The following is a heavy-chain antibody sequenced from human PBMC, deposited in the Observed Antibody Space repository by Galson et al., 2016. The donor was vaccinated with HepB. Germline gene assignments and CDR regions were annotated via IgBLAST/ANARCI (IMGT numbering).Heavy chain of an antibody. D-gene: IGHD5-24*01. CDR3: ARRMATITSFDY. CDR1: GYTFTTYA. J-gene: IGHJ4*02. V-gene: IGHV1-3*01. CDR2: INAANGNT. Sequence: SVKVSCKASGYTFTTYAMYWVRQAPGQRLEWMGWINAANGNTEYSQSFQGRVTFTRDTSASTAYMELSSLSSEDTAVYFCARRMATITSFDYWGQGTLVTVSS.